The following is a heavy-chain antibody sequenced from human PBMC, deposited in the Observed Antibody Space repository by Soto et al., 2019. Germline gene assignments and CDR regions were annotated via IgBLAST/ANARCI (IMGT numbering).Heavy chain of an antibody. Sequence: ETLSLTCAVYGGSFSGYYWSWIRQPPGKGLEWIGEINHSGSTNYNPSLKSRVTISVDTSKNQFSLKLSSVTAADTAVYYCARGGLSRYYGSGSYYPDWGQGTLVTVSS. CDR1: GGSFSGYY. D-gene: IGHD3-10*01. V-gene: IGHV4-34*01. CDR3: ARGGLSRYYGSGSYYPD. J-gene: IGHJ4*02. CDR2: INHSGST.